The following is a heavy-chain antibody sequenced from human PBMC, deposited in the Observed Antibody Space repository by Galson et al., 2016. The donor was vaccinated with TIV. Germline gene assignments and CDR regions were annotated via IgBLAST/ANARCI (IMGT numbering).Heavy chain of an antibody. Sequence: SLRLSCAVSDVTFSSSVMTWVRQAPGKGLEWVSTISGIYGHTHYADSVKGRFTISGDNSKNIMFLQMNSLRAEDTAMYYCARGELATTKILFDYWGQGTLVTVSS. CDR1: DVTFSSSV. V-gene: IGHV3-23*01. J-gene: IGHJ4*02. CDR3: ARGELATTKILFDY. CDR2: ISGIYGHT. D-gene: IGHD1-1*01.